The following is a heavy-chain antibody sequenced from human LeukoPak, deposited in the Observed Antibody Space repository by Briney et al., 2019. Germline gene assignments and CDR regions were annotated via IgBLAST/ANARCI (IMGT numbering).Heavy chain of an antibody. CDR1: GFNFTNYN. D-gene: IGHD3-9*01. V-gene: IGHV3-21*01. J-gene: IGHJ4*02. CDR3: AKDYDILTGYYFDY. CDR2: IHSSSGSI. Sequence: PGGSLRLSCAASGFNFTNYNMNWVRQAPGKGLEWVSSIHSSSGSIYYADSLKGRFTISRDNAKNSLYLQMNSLRAEDTAVYYCAKDYDILTGYYFDYWGQGTLVTVSS.